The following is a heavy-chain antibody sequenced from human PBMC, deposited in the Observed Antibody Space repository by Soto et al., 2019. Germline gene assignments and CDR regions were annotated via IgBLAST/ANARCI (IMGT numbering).Heavy chain of an antibody. CDR1: GFTFSDYY. J-gene: IGHJ6*02. V-gene: IGHV3-11*01. CDR3: ARGVFVRVAGVYYYYGMDV. CDR2: ISSSGSTI. D-gene: IGHD6-19*01. Sequence: VGSLRLSCAASGFTFSDYYMSWIRHAPGKGLEWVSYISSSGSTIYYADSVKGRFTISRDNAKNSLYLQMNSLRAEDTAVYYCARGVFVRVAGVYYYYGMDVWGQGTTVTVSS.